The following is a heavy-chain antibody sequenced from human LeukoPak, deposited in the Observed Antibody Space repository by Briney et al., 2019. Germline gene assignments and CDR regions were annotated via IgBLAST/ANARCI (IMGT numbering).Heavy chain of an antibody. CDR2: INSDGSST. V-gene: IGHV3-74*01. D-gene: IGHD6-19*01. CDR3: AREDSSGWYYVDY. J-gene: IGHJ4*02. CDR1: GFTFSSYW. Sequence: GGSLRLSCAASGFTFSSYWMHWVRQAPGKGLVWVSPINSDGSSTSYADSVKGRFTISRDNAKNTLYLQMNSLRAEDTAVYYCAREDSSGWYYVDYWGQGTLVTVSS.